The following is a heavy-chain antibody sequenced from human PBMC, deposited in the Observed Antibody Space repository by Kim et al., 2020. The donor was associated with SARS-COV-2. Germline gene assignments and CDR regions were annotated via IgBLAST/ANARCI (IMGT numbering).Heavy chain of an antibody. D-gene: IGHD3-3*01. Sequence: ASVKVSCKASGYTFTSYAMNWVRQAPGQGLEWMGWINTNTGNPTYAQGFTGRFVFSLDTSVSTAYLQISSLKAEDTAVYYCARDREATLDYDFWSGYHKYNWFDPWGQGTLVTVSS. CDR3: ARDREATLDYDFWSGYHKYNWFDP. CDR2: INTNTGNP. J-gene: IGHJ5*02. V-gene: IGHV7-4-1*02. CDR1: GYTFTSYA.